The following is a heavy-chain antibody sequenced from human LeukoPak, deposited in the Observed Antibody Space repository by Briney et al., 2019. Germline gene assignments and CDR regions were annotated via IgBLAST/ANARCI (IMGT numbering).Heavy chain of an antibody. CDR3: ARDLYRTVVVPHYFDY. Sequence: GGSLRLSCAASGFTFSSYSMHWVRQAPGKGLEWVSSISSSSIYIYYADSLKGRFTISRDNAKNSLSLQMNSLRAEDTVVYYCARDLYRTVVVPHYFDYWGQGTLVTVSS. CDR2: ISSSSIYI. V-gene: IGHV3-21*01. J-gene: IGHJ4*02. D-gene: IGHD3-22*01. CDR1: GFTFSSYS.